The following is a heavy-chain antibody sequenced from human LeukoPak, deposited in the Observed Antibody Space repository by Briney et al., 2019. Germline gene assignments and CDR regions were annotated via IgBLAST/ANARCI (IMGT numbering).Heavy chain of an antibody. CDR3: ARLKYSSTWPFDP. CDR1: GYTFSSYW. CDR2: IYPGDSDT. V-gene: IGHV5-51*01. D-gene: IGHD6-6*01. J-gene: IGHJ5*02. Sequence: GESLKISCKGSGYTFSSYWIGWVRQMPGKGLEWMGIIYPGDSDTRYSPSFQGQVTISADKSISTAYLQWSSLKASDTAMYYCARLKYSSTWPFDPWGQGTLVTVSS.